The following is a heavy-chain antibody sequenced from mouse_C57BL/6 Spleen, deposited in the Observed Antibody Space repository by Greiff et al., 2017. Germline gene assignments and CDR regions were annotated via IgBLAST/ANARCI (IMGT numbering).Heavy chain of an antibody. Sequence: EVHLVESGGGLVKPGGSLKLSCAASGFTFSDYGMHWVRQAPEKGLEWVAYISSGSSTIYYADTVKGRFTISRDNAKNTLFLQMTSLRSEDTAMYYCARTTGTPLDYWGQGTTLTVSS. CDR3: ARTTGTPLDY. V-gene: IGHV5-17*01. D-gene: IGHD4-1*02. CDR2: ISSGSSTI. CDR1: GFTFSDYG. J-gene: IGHJ2*01.